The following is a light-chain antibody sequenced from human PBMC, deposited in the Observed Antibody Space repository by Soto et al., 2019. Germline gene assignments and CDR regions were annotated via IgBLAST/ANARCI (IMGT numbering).Light chain of an antibody. CDR1: QSVSSN. V-gene: IGKV3-15*01. J-gene: IGKJ2*01. CDR2: GAS. CDR3: QQYNNWPRT. Sequence: EIVMTQSPATLSVSPGERATLSCRASQSVSSNLAWYQQKPGQAPRLLIYGASTRATGIPARCSGSGSGTEFTLTISSLQSEEFAVYYWQQYNNWPRTFGQGTKLEIK.